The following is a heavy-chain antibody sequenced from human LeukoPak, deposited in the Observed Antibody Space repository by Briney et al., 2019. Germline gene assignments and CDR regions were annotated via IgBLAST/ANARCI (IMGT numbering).Heavy chain of an antibody. CDR1: GDSISSSSYY. CDR2: INHSGST. CDR3: AREGNYYDSSGYYYASY. Sequence: SSETLSLTCSVSGDSISSSSYYWGWIRQPPGKGLEWIGEINHSGSTNYNPSLKSRVTISVDTSKNQFSLKLSSVTAADTAVYYCAREGNYYDSSGYYYASYWGQGTLVTVSS. D-gene: IGHD3-22*01. V-gene: IGHV4-39*07. J-gene: IGHJ4*02.